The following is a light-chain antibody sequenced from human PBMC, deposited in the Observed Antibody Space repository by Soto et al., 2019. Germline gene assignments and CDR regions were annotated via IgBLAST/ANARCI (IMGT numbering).Light chain of an antibody. CDR1: SGHSSYA. V-gene: IGLV4-69*01. Sequence: QSVLTQSPSASGSLGPSVTLTCTLSSGHSSYAIALHQQQPEKGPRYLMKLNSDGSHSKGDANHAALLGSSTGAERALTISYLQYEDEAAYNCHTGGAGIHYVFGAGTKLTVL. CDR2: LNSDGSH. CDR3: HTGGAGIHYV. J-gene: IGLJ3*02.